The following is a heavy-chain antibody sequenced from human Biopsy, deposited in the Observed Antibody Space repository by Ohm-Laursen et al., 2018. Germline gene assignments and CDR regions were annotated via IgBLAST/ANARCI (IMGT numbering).Heavy chain of an antibody. V-gene: IGHV4-59*01. D-gene: IGHD3-3*01. CDR2: LYYSGST. CDR3: ARTPRDSFWSGSYKRGLWFDP. Sequence: TLSLTCTVSGASISAYYWSWIRQPPGKGLEWIGYLYYSGSTNYNPSLKSRVTISKDTSKNQFSLQVNSVTAADTAVYYCARTPRDSFWSGSYKRGLWFDPWGQGTLVIVSS. CDR1: GASISAYY. J-gene: IGHJ5*02.